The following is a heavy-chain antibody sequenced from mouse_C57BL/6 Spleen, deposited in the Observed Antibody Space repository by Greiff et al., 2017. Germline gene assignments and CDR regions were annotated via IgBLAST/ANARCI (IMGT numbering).Heavy chain of an antibody. Sequence: QVQLQQPGAELVMPGASVKLSCKASGYTFTSYWMHWVKQRPGQGLEWMGEIHPSDSNTNYNQKFKGKATLTVAKSSSTAYMQLSSLTSEDSAVYYCGRTYACYIAMDYWGQGTSVTVSS. CDR3: GRTYACYIAMDY. CDR2: IHPSDSNT. CDR1: GYTFTSYW. D-gene: IGHD5-1*01. J-gene: IGHJ4*01. V-gene: IGHV1-69*01.